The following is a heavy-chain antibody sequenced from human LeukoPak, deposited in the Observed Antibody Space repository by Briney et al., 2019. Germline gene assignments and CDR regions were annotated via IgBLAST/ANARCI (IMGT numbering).Heavy chain of an antibody. J-gene: IGHJ5*02. Sequence: SETPSLTCTVSGGSISSGGYYWSWIRQHPGKGLEWLGCIYYSGSTYYNPSLKSRVTISVDTSKNQFSLKLSSVTAADTAVYYCARDMEGYCTGGVCYGNWFDPWGQGTLVTVSS. V-gene: IGHV4-31*03. CDR1: GGSISSGGYY. CDR2: IYYSGST. D-gene: IGHD2-8*02. CDR3: ARDMEGYCTGGVCYGNWFDP.